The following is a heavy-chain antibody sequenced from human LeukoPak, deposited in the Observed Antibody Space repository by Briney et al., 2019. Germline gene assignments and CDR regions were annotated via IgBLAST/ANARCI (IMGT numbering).Heavy chain of an antibody. Sequence: SETLSLTCTVSGGSICSSYWSWIRQPPGKGLEWIGYIYYSGSTNYNPSLKSRVTISVDTSKNQFSLKLSSVTAADTAVYYCARDRTGFEYWGQGTLVTVSS. J-gene: IGHJ4*02. CDR2: IYYSGST. CDR1: GGSICSSY. D-gene: IGHD1-14*01. CDR3: ARDRTGFEY. V-gene: IGHV4-59*01.